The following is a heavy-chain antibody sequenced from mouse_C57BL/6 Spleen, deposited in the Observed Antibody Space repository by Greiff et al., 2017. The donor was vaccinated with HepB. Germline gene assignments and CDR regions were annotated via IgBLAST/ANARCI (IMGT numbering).Heavy chain of an antibody. Sequence: QVQLQQSGAELVKPGASVKLSCKASGYTFTSYWMQWVKQRPGQGLEWIGEIDPSDSYTNYNQKFKSKATLTVDTSSSTAYMQLSSLTSEDSAVYYCARPGSSHFDYWGQGTTLTVSS. V-gene: IGHV1-50*01. CDR2: IDPSDSYT. D-gene: IGHD1-1*01. J-gene: IGHJ2*01. CDR1: GYTFTSYW. CDR3: ARPGSSHFDY.